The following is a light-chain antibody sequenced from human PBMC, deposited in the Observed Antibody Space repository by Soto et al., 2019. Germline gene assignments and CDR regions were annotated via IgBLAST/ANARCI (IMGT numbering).Light chain of an antibody. Sequence: QSVLTQPPSVSGSPGQSVAISCSGTSSDVGSYNRVSWYQQPPGTAPKLMIYDVSNRPSGVPDRFSGSKSGNTASLTISGLQAEEEADYYCSSLTSSSTYVFGTGTKVTVL. CDR1: SSDVGSYNR. CDR3: SSLTSSSTYV. V-gene: IGLV2-18*02. CDR2: DVS. J-gene: IGLJ1*01.